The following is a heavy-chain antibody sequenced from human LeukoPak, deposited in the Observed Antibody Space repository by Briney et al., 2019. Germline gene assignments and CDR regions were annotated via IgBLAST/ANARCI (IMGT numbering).Heavy chain of an antibody. CDR1: GFTFSSYG. D-gene: IGHD4-11*01. J-gene: IGHJ6*03. V-gene: IGHV3-30*02. Sequence: GGSLRLSCAASGFTFSSYGMHWVRQAPGKGLEGVAFIRYDGSNKYYADSVKGRFNISRDNSKNRLYMQVNRLRAEDTAVYYCARDFYSMGYYYMDVWGKGTTVTVSS. CDR3: ARDFYSMGYYYMDV. CDR2: IRYDGSNK.